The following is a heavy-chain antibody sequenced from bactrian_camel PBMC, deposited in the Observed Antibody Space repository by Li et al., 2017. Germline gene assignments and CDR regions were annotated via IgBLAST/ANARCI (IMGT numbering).Heavy chain of an antibody. CDR1: VYARMYYC. J-gene: IGHJ4*01. V-gene: IGHV3S53*01. CDR3: AADRLCIEFSVEEVTTMPN. D-gene: IGHD4*01. CDR2: IDDDGTT. Sequence: HVQLVESGGGSVQAGESLRLTCRPSVYARMYYCMAWYRQVPGEERETVARIDDDGTTTYADSVKGRFTISKDNAKRTLHLQMNSLKPEDTAMYYCAADRLCIEFSVEEVTTMPNRGLGTQVTVS.